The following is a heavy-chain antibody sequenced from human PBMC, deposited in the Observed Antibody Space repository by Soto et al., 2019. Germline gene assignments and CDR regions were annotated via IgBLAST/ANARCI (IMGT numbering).Heavy chain of an antibody. CDR3: ARVGYSSVYLPRTNWFAP. CDR1: GGSFSGYY. Sequence: SETLSLTCAVYGGSFSGYYWSWIRQPPGKGLEWIGEINHSGSTNYNPSLKSRVTISVDTSKNQFSLKLSSVTAADTAVYYCARVGYSSVYLPRTNWFAPPGQGTLVIVSS. J-gene: IGHJ5*02. D-gene: IGHD6-25*01. V-gene: IGHV4-34*01. CDR2: INHSGST.